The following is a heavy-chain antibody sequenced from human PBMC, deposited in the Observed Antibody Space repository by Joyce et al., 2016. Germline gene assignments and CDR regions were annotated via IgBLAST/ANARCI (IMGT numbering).Heavy chain of an antibody. Sequence: QVQLVQSGAEVKKPGASVKVACKTSGYTFTNYYIQWVRRAPGQGLEWMGVITPSGGSTSYAQKFQGRVTMTSDTSTSTVNMELSSLTSEDTAVYYCARKGTAAAGTDFWGQGTLVTVSS. J-gene: IGHJ4*02. V-gene: IGHV1-46*01. CDR2: ITPSGGST. D-gene: IGHD6-13*01. CDR1: GYTFTNYY. CDR3: ARKGTAAAGTDF.